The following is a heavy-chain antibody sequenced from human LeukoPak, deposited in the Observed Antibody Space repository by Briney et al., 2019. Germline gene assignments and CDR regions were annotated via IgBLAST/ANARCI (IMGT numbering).Heavy chain of an antibody. Sequence: PGGSLRLSCAASGFTFSNYGMHWVRQAPGKGLEWVAFIRYDGGDTYSADSVKGRFTISRDNSKKTVYLQMNGLRAEDTALYYCAKDGDSSISPYNWFDPWGQGTLVTVSS. CDR3: AKDGDSSISPYNWFDP. V-gene: IGHV3-30*02. CDR1: GFTFSNYG. D-gene: IGHD3-22*01. J-gene: IGHJ5*02. CDR2: IRYDGGDT.